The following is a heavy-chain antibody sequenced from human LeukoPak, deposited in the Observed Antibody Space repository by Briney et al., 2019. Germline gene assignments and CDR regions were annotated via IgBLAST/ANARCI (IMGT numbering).Heavy chain of an antibody. D-gene: IGHD6-13*01. Sequence: SETLSLTCTVSGGSISSGDYYWSWIRQPPGKGLEWIGYIYYSGSTYYNPSLKSRVTISVDTSKNQFSLKLSSVTAADTAVYYCARGRGPEGIAAAHLDYWGQGTLVTVSS. CDR2: IYYSGST. CDR3: ARGRGPEGIAAAHLDY. CDR1: GGSISSGDYY. J-gene: IGHJ4*02. V-gene: IGHV4-30-4*02.